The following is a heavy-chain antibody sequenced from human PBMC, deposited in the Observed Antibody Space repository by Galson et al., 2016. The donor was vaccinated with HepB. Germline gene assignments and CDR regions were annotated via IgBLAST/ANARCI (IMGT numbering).Heavy chain of an antibody. V-gene: IGHV6-1*01. CDR3: ARSPLWGRPTFSS. CDR1: GDSVSSTGAS. Sequence: CAISGDSVSSTGASWNWIRQSPSSGLEWLGRTYYRSKWYNSYAVSVEGRITINPDTSKNQFSLQLNSVTPEDTAVYYCARSPLWGRPTFSSWGQGTLVTVSS. J-gene: IGHJ5*02. CDR2: TYYRSKWYN. D-gene: IGHD2/OR15-2a*01.